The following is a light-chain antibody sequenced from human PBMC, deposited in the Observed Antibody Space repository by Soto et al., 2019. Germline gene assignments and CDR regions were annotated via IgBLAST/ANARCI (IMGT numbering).Light chain of an antibody. CDR3: QQYGSSPWT. CDR1: QSIGRW. J-gene: IGKJ1*01. V-gene: IGKV1-5*01. CDR2: DAS. Sequence: DIQMTQSPSTLSAFVGDRVTITCRASQSIGRWLAWYQQKPGKAPKLLIYDASSLESGVPSRFSGSGSGTDFTLTIIRLEPEDFAVYYCQQYGSSPWTFGQGTKVDIK.